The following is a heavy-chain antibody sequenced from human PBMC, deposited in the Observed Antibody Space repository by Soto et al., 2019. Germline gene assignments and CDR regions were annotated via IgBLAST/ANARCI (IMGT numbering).Heavy chain of an antibody. CDR3: AKGRASGGLYGMDV. CDR2: ISDSGGST. J-gene: IGHJ6*02. V-gene: IGHV3-23*01. D-gene: IGHD2-15*01. Sequence: GGSLRLSCVVSGFTFNNYAMNWVRLAPGKGLEWVSSISDSGGSTYYADSVKGRFTISRDNSKNTLYLQMNSLRAEDTAVYYCAKGRASGGLYGMDVWGQGTTVTVS. CDR1: GFTFNNYA.